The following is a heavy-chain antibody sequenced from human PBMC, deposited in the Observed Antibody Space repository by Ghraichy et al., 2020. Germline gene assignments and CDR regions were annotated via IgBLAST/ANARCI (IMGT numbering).Heavy chain of an antibody. CDR2: IYYSGST. CDR1: GGSISSGGYY. V-gene: IGHV4-31*03. D-gene: IGHD4-23*01. CDR3: ARLQPFRVTPGSYFDY. J-gene: IGHJ4*02. Sequence: SLNISCTVSGGSISSGGYYWSWIRQHPGKGLEWIGYIYYSGSTYYNPSLKSRVTISVDTSKNQFSLKLSSVTAADTAVYYCARLQPFRVTPGSYFDYWGQGTLVTVSS.